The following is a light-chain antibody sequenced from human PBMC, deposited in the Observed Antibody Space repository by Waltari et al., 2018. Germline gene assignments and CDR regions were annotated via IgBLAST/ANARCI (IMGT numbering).Light chain of an antibody. CDR1: QSISSW. CDR2: KAS. CDR3: QQYNSYSYT. Sequence: DIQMTQSPSTLSESVGDRATITCRASQSISSWLAWYQQKPGKAPKLLIYKASSLESGVPSRFSGSGSGTEFTLTISSLQPDDFATYYCQQYNSYSYTFGQGTKLEIK. V-gene: IGKV1-5*03. J-gene: IGKJ2*01.